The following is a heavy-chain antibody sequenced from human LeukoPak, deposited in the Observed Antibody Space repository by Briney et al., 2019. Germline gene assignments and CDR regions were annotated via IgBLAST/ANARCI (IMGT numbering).Heavy chain of an antibody. CDR1: GGSISSYY. CDR3: ARGRTVFDP. D-gene: IGHD1-1*01. CDR2: ISHNGST. J-gene: IGHJ5*02. Sequence: PSETLSLTCTVSGGSISSYYWSWIRQPPGKGLEWIGEISHNGSTNYNPSLKSRVAISVDTSKNQFSLKLSSVTAADTAVYYCARGRTVFDPWGQGTLVTVSS. V-gene: IGHV4-34*01.